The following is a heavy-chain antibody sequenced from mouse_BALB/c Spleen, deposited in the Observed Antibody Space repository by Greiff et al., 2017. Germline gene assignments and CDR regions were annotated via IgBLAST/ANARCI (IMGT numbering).Heavy chain of an antibody. CDR2: INPSNGRT. J-gene: IGHJ4*01. CDR1: GYTFTSYW. CDR3: ARAFQGAMDY. Sequence: QVQLQQPGAELVKPGASVKLSCKASGYTFTSYWMHWVKQRPGQGLEWIGEINPSNGRTNYNEKFKSKATLTVEKSSSTAYMQLSSLTSEDSAVDYCARAFQGAMDYWGQGTSVTVSS. V-gene: IGHV1S81*02.